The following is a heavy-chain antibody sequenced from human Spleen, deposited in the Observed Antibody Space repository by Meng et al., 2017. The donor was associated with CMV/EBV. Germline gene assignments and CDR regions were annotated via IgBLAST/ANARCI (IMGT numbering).Heavy chain of an antibody. CDR1: GYTFTAHY. D-gene: IGHD2-2*01. Sequence: ASVKVSCKASGYTFTAHYFHWVRQAPGQGLEWMGWINPNSGGTNYAQKFQGRVTMTRDTSISTAYMELSRLRSDDTAVYYCARLPDIVVVPGKGDDAFDIWGQGTMVTVSS. CDR2: INPNSGGT. V-gene: IGHV1-2*02. CDR3: ARLPDIVVVPGKGDDAFDI. J-gene: IGHJ3*02.